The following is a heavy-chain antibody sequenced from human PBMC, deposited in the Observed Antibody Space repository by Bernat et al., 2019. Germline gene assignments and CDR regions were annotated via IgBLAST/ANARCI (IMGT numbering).Heavy chain of an antibody. CDR2: INPADSET. CDR1: GYTFTNYR. D-gene: IGHD3-22*01. J-gene: IGHJ4*02. CDR3: ARQYYYDSSGNSFDN. V-gene: IGHV5-51*01. Sequence: EVQLVQSGAEVIQPGESLKISCKGSGYTFTNYRIAWVRQMPGKGRGWMGIINPADSETGYSPSFQGQVTISADKSISTAYLQWSSLKASDTAMYYCARQYYYDSSGNSFDNWGQGTQVTVSS.